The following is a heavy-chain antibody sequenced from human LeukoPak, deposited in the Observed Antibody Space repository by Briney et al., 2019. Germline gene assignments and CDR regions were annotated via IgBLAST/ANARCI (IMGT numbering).Heavy chain of an antibody. CDR2: IWYDGSNK. Sequence: PGGSLRLSCAASGFTFSSYGMHWVRQAPGKGLEWVAVIWYDGSNKYYADSVKGRFTISRDNSKNTLYLQMNSLRAEDTAVYYCARVLRYDSNGWQSDAFDIWGQGTMVTISS. D-gene: IGHD3-22*01. J-gene: IGHJ3*02. CDR1: GFTFSSYG. V-gene: IGHV3-33*01. CDR3: ARVLRYDSNGWQSDAFDI.